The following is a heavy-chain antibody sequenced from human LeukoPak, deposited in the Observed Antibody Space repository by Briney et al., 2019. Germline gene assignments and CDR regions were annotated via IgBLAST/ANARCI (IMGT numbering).Heavy chain of an antibody. CDR2: ISYDGSNK. Sequence: GRSLRLSCAASGFTFSSYGMHWVRQAPGKGLEWVAVISYDGSNKYYADSVKGRFTISRGNSKNTLYLQMNSLRAEDTAVYYCAKELIVGAGDYWGQGTLVTVSS. V-gene: IGHV3-30*18. CDR3: AKELIVGAGDY. D-gene: IGHD1-26*01. J-gene: IGHJ4*02. CDR1: GFTFSSYG.